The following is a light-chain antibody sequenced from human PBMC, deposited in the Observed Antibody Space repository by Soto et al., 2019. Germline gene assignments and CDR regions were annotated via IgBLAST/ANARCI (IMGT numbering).Light chain of an antibody. Sequence: QAVVTQSPSVSGVPGQKVIISCTGSTSNIGAGYDVHWYQQLPGTAPKLLIYSNSNRPSGVPDRLSGSKSGTSASLAITGLQVEDEADYYCQSYDSSLSAAVFGGGTKLTVL. V-gene: IGLV1-40*01. CDR2: SNS. CDR3: QSYDSSLSAAV. CDR1: TSNIGAGYD. J-gene: IGLJ3*02.